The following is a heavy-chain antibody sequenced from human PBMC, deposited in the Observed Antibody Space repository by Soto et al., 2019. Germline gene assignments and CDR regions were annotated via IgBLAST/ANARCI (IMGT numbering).Heavy chain of an antibody. V-gene: IGHV3-30*18. J-gene: IGHJ4*02. D-gene: IGHD3-22*01. CDR1: GFAFSSYG. Sequence: LRLSCAASGFAFSSYGIHWVRQAPGKGLEWVAGISYDGSNEHYTDSVKGRFTISRDNSKNTLYLQMNSLRAEDTAVYYCAKDTYFYDTSGYYIFDYWGQG. CDR2: ISYDGSNE. CDR3: AKDTYFYDTSGYYIFDY.